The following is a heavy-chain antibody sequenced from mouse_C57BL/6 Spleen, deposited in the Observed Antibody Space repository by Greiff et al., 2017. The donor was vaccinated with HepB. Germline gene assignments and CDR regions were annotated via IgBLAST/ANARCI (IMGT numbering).Heavy chain of an antibody. D-gene: IGHD2-5*01. CDR3: ARKPYSNYWYFDV. Sequence: VQLQQSGPGLVKPSQSLSLTCSVTGYSITSGYYWNWIRQFPGNKLEWMGYISYDGSNNYNPSLKNRISITRDTSKNQFFLKLNSVTTEDTATYYCARKPYSNYWYFDVWGTGTTVTVSS. J-gene: IGHJ1*03. CDR1: GYSITSGYY. V-gene: IGHV3-6*01. CDR2: ISYDGSN.